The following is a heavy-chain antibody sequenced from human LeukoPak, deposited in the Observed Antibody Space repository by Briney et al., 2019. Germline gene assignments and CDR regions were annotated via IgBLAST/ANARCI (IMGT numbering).Heavy chain of an antibody. Sequence: SLYPSREASGYTFTAYYIGWVRPAPGQGLEWMGWIDPNSGGTNYAQKFQGSVTVSRHHIINTAFMELSRQRSDDTAIYYCARGRGTTMVRGVITNYFDLWGR. CDR3: ARGRGTTMVRGVITNYFDL. CDR2: IDPNSGGT. D-gene: IGHD3-10*01. V-gene: IGHV1-2*02. CDR1: GYTFTAYY. J-gene: IGHJ2*01.